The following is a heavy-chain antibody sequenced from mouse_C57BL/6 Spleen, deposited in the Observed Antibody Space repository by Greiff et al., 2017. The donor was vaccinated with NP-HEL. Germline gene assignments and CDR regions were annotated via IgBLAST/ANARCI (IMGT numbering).Heavy chain of an antibody. CDR2: ISYDGSN. CDR3: AREQLGLIDY. D-gene: IGHD4-1*02. J-gene: IGHJ2*01. CDR1: GYSITSGYY. Sequence: EVQLQESGPGLVKPSQSLSLTCSVTGYSITSGYYWNWIRQFPGNKLEWMGYISYDGSNNYNPSLKNRISITRDTSKNQFFLKLNSVTTEDTATYYCAREQLGLIDYWGQGTTLTVSS. V-gene: IGHV3-6*01.